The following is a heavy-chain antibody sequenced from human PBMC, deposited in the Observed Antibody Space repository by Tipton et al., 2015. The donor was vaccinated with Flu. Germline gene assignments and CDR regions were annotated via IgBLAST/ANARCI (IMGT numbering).Heavy chain of an antibody. CDR3: ARRDYSNYVSEPKNWFDP. D-gene: IGHD4-11*01. CDR1: GYSIRSSNYY. J-gene: IGHJ5*02. Sequence: TLSLTCVVSGYSIRSSNYYWGWIRQPPGKGLEWIGNTFHSGNTYHNPSLKSRVTISVDTSKNQFSLKLSSVTASDTAVYYCARRDYSNYVSEPKNWFDPWGRGALVTVSS. CDR2: TFHSGNT. V-gene: IGHV4-38-2*01.